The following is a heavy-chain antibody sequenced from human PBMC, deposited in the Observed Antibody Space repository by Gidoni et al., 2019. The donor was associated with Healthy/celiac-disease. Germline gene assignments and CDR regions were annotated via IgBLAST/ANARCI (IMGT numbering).Heavy chain of an antibody. CDR2: ISYDGSNK. J-gene: IGHJ4*02. V-gene: IGHV3-30-3*01. CDR1: GFTFSSYA. D-gene: IGHD3-22*01. CDR3: ARDLPYYYDSSGGEY. Sequence: GFTFSSYAMHWVRQAPGKGLEWVAVISYDGSNKYYADSVKGRFTISRDNSKNTLYLQMNSLRAEDTAVYYCARDLPYYYDSSGGEYWGQGTLVTVSS.